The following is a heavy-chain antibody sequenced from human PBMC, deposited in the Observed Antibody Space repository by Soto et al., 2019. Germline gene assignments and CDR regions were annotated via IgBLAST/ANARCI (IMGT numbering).Heavy chain of an antibody. CDR3: ARGIYDFWSGYYAV. V-gene: IGHV1-3*01. J-gene: IGHJ6*02. D-gene: IGHD3-3*01. CDR2: INAGNGNT. CDR1: GYTFTSYA. Sequence: ASVKVSCKASGYTFTSYAMHWVRQAPGQRLEWMGWINAGNGNTKYSQKFQGRVTITRDTSASTAYMELGSLRSEDTAVYYCARGIYDFWSGYYAVWGQGTTVTVSS.